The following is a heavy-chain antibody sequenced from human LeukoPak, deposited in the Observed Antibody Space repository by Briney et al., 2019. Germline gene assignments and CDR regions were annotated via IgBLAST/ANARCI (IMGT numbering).Heavy chain of an antibody. CDR1: GFTFSSYA. CDR2: ISGSGGST. CDR3: AKDLEEWELPYYYYGMDV. D-gene: IGHD1-26*01. V-gene: IGHV3-23*01. J-gene: IGHJ6*02. Sequence: GGSLRLSCAASGFTFSSYAMSWVRQAPGKGLEWVSAISGSGGSTYYADSVKGRFTISRDNSKNTLYLQMNSLRAEDTAVYYCAKDLEEWELPYYYYGMDVWGQGTTVTVSS.